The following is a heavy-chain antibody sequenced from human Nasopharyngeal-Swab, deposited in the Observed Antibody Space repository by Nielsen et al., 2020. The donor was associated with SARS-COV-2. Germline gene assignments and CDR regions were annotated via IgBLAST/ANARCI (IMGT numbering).Heavy chain of an antibody. J-gene: IGHJ4*02. CDR3: ARDAASSREGYFGY. CDR2: IIPIFGTA. Sequence: SVKVSCKASGGTFSSYAISWVRQAPGQGLEWMGGIIPIFGTASYAQKFQGRVTITADESTSTAYMELSSLRSEDTAVYYCARDAASSREGYFGYWGQGTLVTVSS. V-gene: IGHV1-69*13. CDR1: GGTFSSYA. D-gene: IGHD6-13*01.